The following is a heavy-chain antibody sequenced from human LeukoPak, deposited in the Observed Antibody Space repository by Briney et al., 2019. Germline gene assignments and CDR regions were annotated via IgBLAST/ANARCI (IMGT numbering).Heavy chain of an antibody. CDR2: IIPILGIA. V-gene: IGHV1-69*04. CDR3: ARDSVYGSGSYYFDY. CDR1: GGTFSSYA. D-gene: IGHD3-10*01. Sequence: ASVKVSRKASGGTFSSYAISWVRQAPGQGLEWMGRIIPILGIANYAQKFQGRVTITADKSTSTAYMELSSLRSEDTAVYYCARDSVYGSGSYYFDYWGQGTLVTVSS. J-gene: IGHJ4*02.